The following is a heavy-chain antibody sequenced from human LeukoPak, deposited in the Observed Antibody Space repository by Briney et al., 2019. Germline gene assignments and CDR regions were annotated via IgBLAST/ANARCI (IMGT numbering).Heavy chain of an antibody. CDR1: GYTFTSYG. D-gene: IGHD5-24*01. V-gene: IGHV1-46*01. J-gene: IGHJ4*02. CDR3: ARGDGPGGYFDY. CDR2: INPSGGST. Sequence: GASVKVSCKASGYTFTSYGISWVRQAPGQGLEWMGIINPSGGSTSYAQKFQGRVTMTRDTSTSTVYMELSSLRSEDTAVYYCARGDGPGGYFDYWGQGTLVTVSS.